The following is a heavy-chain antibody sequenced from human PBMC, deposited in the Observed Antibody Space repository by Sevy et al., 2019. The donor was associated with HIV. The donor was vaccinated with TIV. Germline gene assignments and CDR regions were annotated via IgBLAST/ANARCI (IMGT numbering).Heavy chain of an antibody. J-gene: IGHJ3*02. CDR1: GFTFSSYA. V-gene: IGHV3-23*01. Sequence: GGSLRLSCAASGFTFSSYAMSWVRQAPGKGLQWVSAISGSGGSTYYADSVKGRFTISRDNSKKTLYLQMNSLRAEETAVYYCAKELGSRVGAGHAFDIWGQGTMVTVSS. CDR2: ISGSGGST. CDR3: AKELGSRVGAGHAFDI.